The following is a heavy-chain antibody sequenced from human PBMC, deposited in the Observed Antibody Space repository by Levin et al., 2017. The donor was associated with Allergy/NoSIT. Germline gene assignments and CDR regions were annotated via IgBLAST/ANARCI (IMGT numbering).Heavy chain of an antibody. J-gene: IGHJ4*02. D-gene: IGHD3-10*01. CDR2: LSYDGSDK. CDR3: AKVGWFGELVGGSFDY. V-gene: IGHV3-30-3*01. CDR1: GFTFSAYS. Sequence: SCAASGFTFSAYSMHWVRQAPGKGLDWVAVLSYDGSDKYYADSVKGRFTVSRDNSKNTLYLQMSSLGAEDTAVYYCAKVGWFGELVGGSFDYWGQGTLVTVSS.